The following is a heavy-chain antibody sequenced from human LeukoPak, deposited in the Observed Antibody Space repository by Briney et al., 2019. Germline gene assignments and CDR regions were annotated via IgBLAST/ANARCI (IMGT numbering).Heavy chain of an antibody. D-gene: IGHD2-2*02. CDR3: AREAKAYCSSTSCYRDYYDYMDV. J-gene: IGHJ6*03. Sequence: SETLSLTCTVSGDSISNYYCNWIRQPPGKGLEWIGFISYSGSTNYNPSLKSRVTISVDTSKNQFSLKLTSVTAADTAVYYCAREAKAYCSSTSCYRDYYDYMDVWGKGTTVTVSS. V-gene: IGHV4-59*01. CDR1: GDSISNYY. CDR2: ISYSGST.